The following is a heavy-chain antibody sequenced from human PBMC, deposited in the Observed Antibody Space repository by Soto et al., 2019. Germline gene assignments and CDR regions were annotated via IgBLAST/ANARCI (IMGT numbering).Heavy chain of an antibody. CDR1: GFTFSTYW. D-gene: IGHD3-22*01. CDR2: IKPDGSDR. V-gene: IGHV3-7*02. J-gene: IGHJ4*02. Sequence: VGPLRLSCTASGFTFSTYWRSWVRQSPGKGLELLANIKPDGSDRWYVDSVKGRFTISRDNAKNSLYLQMNSLRAEDTAVYYFGSPGGFSGYHFDYWGQETRFTFS. CDR3: GSPGGFSGYHFDY.